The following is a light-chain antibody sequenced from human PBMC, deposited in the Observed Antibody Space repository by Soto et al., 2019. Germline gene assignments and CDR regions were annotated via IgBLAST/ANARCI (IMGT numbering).Light chain of an antibody. CDR2: AAS. J-gene: IGKJ1*01. CDR1: QSISSY. V-gene: IGKV1-39*01. Sequence: DIQMTQSPSSLSASVGDRVTITCRASQSISSYLNWYQQKPGKAPKLLIYAASSLQSGVPSRFSGSGSGTDFTLTISSLQPEDFATYYCQQSYSTVTFGQGTQVDIQ. CDR3: QQSYSTVT.